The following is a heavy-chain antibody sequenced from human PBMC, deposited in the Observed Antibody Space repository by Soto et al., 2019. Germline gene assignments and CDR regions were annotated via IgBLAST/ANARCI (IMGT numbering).Heavy chain of an antibody. CDR1: GFTFSDYY. CDR2: ISSSSSYT. Sequence: PGGSLRLSCAASGFTFSDYYMSWIRQAPGKGLEWVSYISSSSSYTNYADSVKGRFTISRDNAKNSLYLQMNSLRAEDTAVYYCARFAATYCGGDCPPEGYFDYWGQGTLVTVSS. D-gene: IGHD2-21*02. CDR3: ARFAATYCGGDCPPEGYFDY. V-gene: IGHV3-11*06. J-gene: IGHJ4*02.